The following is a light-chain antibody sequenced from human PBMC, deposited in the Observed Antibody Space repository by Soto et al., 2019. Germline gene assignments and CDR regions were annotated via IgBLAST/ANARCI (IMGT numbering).Light chain of an antibody. CDR2: RNN. Sequence: QSVLTQPPSASGTPGQRVTISCSGSSSNIGSNYVYWYQQPPGTAPKLLIYRNNQRPSGVPDRFSGSKSGTSASLAISGLRPEDEADYYCAAWDDSAYVFVTGTKVTVL. J-gene: IGLJ1*01. V-gene: IGLV1-47*01. CDR3: AAWDDSAYV. CDR1: SSNIGSNY.